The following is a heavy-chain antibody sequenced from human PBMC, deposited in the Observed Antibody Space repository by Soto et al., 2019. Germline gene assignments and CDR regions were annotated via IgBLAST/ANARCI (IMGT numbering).Heavy chain of an antibody. J-gene: IGHJ6*02. D-gene: IGHD2-15*01. Sequence: GASVKVSCKASGGTFSSDAFSWVRQAPGQGLEWMGGIIPTSGTANYAQKFQGRATITADESTSTAYMELSSLTSEDTAVYFCARGQGYCSGGICYYYYYGMDVWGQGTTVTV. CDR1: GGTFSSDA. CDR3: ARGQGYCSGGICYYYYYGMDV. V-gene: IGHV1-69*13. CDR2: IIPTSGTA.